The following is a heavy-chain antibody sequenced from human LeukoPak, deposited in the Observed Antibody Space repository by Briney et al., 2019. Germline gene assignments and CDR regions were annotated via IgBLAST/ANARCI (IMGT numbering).Heavy chain of an antibody. D-gene: IGHD2-15*01. CDR1: GYTFTSYY. Sequence: GASVKVSCKASGYTFTSYYMHWVRQAPGQGLEWMGIINPSGGSTSYAQKFQGRVTMTTDTSTNTAYMELRSLRSDDTAVYYCARWYCSGGSCYSYYYGMDVWGQGTTVTVSS. J-gene: IGHJ6*02. CDR3: ARWYCSGGSCYSYYYGMDV. CDR2: INPSGGST. V-gene: IGHV1-46*01.